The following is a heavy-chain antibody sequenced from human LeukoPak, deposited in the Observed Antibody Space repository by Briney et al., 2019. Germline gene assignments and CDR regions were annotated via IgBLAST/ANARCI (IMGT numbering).Heavy chain of an antibody. V-gene: IGHV1-3*01. CDR2: INAGNGNT. CDR3: ARGTYDFWSGYPYSYFFDY. CDR1: GYTFTSYA. Sequence: GASVKVSCKASGYTFTSYAMHWVRQAPGQRLEWMGWINAGNGNTKYSQKFQGRVTITRDTSASTAYMELSSLRAEDTAVYYCARGTYDFWSGYPYSYFFDYWGQGTLVTVSS. D-gene: IGHD3-3*01. J-gene: IGHJ4*02.